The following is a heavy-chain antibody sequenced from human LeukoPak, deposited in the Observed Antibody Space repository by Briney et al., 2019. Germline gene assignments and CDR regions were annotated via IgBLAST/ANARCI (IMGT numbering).Heavy chain of an antibody. CDR3: ARDGYNYDAFDI. Sequence: GGSLRLSCAASGFTFSSYSMNWVRQAPGKGLEWVAVISYDGSNKYYADSVKGRFTISRDNSKNTLYLQMNSLRAEDTAVYYCARDGYNYDAFDIWGQGTMVTVSS. V-gene: IGHV3-30*03. CDR1: GFTFSSYS. J-gene: IGHJ3*02. CDR2: ISYDGSNK. D-gene: IGHD5-24*01.